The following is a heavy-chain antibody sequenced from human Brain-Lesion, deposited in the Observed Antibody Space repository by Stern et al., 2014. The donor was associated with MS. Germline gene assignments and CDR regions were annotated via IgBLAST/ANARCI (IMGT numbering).Heavy chain of an antibody. J-gene: IGHJ6*04. D-gene: IGHD3-3*01. CDR3: ARDQRGITIFGVVTDYYYLGMDV. CDR2: INPNTGGT. V-gene: IGHV1-2*02. CDR1: GYIFTGYY. Sequence: VQLEESGAEVKKPGASVKVSCKTSGYIFTGYYIHWVRQAPGQGLEWMAWINPNTGGTKYAQKFQGRVTMSRDTSISTAYVELSSLTSDDTAVYYCARDQRGITIFGVVTDYYYLGMDVWGKGTTVTVSS.